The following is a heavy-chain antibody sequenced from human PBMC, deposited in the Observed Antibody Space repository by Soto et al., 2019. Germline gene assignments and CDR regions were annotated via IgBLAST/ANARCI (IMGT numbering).Heavy chain of an antibody. CDR1: GLTFSSYA. Sequence: SLRLSCAASGLTFSSYAMSWVRQAPGKGLEWVSAISGSGGSTYYADSVKGRFTISRDNSKNTLYLQMNSLRAEDTAVYYCAKDRYCSGGSCYGAFDYWGQRTLVTVSS. V-gene: IGHV3-23*01. CDR3: AKDRYCSGGSCYGAFDY. J-gene: IGHJ4*02. D-gene: IGHD2-15*01. CDR2: ISGSGGST.